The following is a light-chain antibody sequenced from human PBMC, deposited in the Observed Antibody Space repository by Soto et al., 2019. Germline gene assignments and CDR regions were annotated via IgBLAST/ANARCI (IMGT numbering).Light chain of an antibody. V-gene: IGLV2-18*01. CDR1: SSDVGSYNR. CDR2: EVS. CDR3: SLYTSSSTLYV. J-gene: IGLJ1*01. Sequence: QSVLTQPPSVSGSPGQSVTISCTGTSSDVGSYNRVSRYQQPPGTAPKLMIYEVSNRPSGVPDRFSGSKSGNTASLTISGLQAEDEADYYCSLYTSSSTLYVFGTGTKGTAL.